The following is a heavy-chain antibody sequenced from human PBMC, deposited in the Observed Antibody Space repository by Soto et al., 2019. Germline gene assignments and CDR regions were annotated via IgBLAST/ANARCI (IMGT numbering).Heavy chain of an antibody. CDR1: GFTFSNAW. J-gene: IGHJ3*02. Sequence: GGSLRLSCAASGFTFSNAWMSWVRQAPGKGLEWVGRIKSKTDGWTTDYAAPVKGRFTISRDDSKNTLYLQMNSLKTEDTAVYYCTTDTANPVGGLAFDIWGQGTMVTVSS. CDR2: IKSKTDGWTT. D-gene: IGHD3-16*01. CDR3: TTDTANPVGGLAFDI. V-gene: IGHV3-15*01.